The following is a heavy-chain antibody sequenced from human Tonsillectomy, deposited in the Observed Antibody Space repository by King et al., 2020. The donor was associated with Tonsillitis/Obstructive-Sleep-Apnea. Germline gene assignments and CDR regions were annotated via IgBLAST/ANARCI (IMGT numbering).Heavy chain of an antibody. CDR1: GFTFSSYS. D-gene: IGHD6-19*01. CDR2: ISSSSSYI. CDR3: ARSIAVAGTGADAFDI. V-gene: IGHV3-21*01. J-gene: IGHJ3*02. Sequence: VQLVESGGGLVKPGGPLRLSCAASGFTFSSYSMNWVRQAPGKGLEWVSSISSSSSYIYYADSVKGRFTISRDNAKNSLYLQMNSLRAEDTAVYYCARSIAVAGTGADAFDIWGQGTMVTVSS.